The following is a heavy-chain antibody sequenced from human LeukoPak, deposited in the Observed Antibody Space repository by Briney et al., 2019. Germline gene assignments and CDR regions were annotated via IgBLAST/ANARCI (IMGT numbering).Heavy chain of an antibody. CDR2: INPNSGGT. CDR1: GYTFTGYY. Sequence: ASVKVSCKASGYTFTGYYMHWVRQAPGQGLESMGWINPNSGGTNYAQKFQGRVTMTRDTSISTAYMELSRLRSDDTAVYYCARNYYDSSGYPANIDYWGQGTLVTVSS. D-gene: IGHD3-22*01. CDR3: ARNYYDSSGYPANIDY. J-gene: IGHJ4*02. V-gene: IGHV1-2*02.